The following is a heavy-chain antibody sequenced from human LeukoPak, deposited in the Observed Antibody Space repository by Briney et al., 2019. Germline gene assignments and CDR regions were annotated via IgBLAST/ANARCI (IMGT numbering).Heavy chain of an antibody. J-gene: IGHJ4*02. Sequence: SETLSVSCAVSGGSISSGVYCLSWVRLPPGKGLEWIGYIYHSGSTNYNPSLKSRVTLSVDTSKNQFSLKLSSVTAADTAVYYCARGPPPDFDFWGRKPLVPVSS. CDR1: GGSISSGVYC. V-gene: IGHV4-30-2*01. CDR3: ARGPPPDFDF. CDR2: IYHSGST.